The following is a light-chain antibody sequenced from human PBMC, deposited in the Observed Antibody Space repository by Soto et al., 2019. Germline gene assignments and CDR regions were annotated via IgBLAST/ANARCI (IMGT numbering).Light chain of an antibody. CDR2: GAS. Sequence: EIVSTQSPCTLSLSPGERATLSCRASQSVSSSSLAWYQQKPGQAPRLLISGASSRAADIPDRFSGSGSGTDFTLTISSLEPEDFAVYYCQRLGTFGGGTKVDIK. CDR1: QSVSSSS. CDR3: QRLGT. V-gene: IGKV3-20*01. J-gene: IGKJ4*01.